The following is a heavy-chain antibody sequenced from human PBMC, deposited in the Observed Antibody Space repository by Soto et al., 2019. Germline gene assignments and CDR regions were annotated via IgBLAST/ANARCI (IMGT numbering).Heavy chain of an antibody. CDR1: GFTFSDYA. D-gene: IGHD3-9*01. Sequence: GGSLRLSCVASGFTFSDYAMTWVRQGPGKGLEGVSAISGSGDNTHYADSVKGRFTISSDNSKNTLYLQMSSLTAEDTAVYYCAKDWDYFDLLTPYGDHWGQGALVTVSS. CDR3: AKDWDYFDLLTPYGDH. J-gene: IGHJ4*02. V-gene: IGHV3-23*01. CDR2: ISGSGDNT.